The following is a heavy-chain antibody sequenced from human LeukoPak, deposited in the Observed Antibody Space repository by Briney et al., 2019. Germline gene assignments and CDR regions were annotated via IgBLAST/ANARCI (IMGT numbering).Heavy chain of an antibody. J-gene: IGHJ4*02. CDR1: GFTFSSYA. Sequence: GGSLRLSCAASGFTFSSYAMHWVRQAPGKGLEWVAVISYDGSNKYYADSVKGRFTISRDNSKNTLYLQMNSLRAEDTAVYYCAREDYSTGNDYWGQGTLVTVSS. CDR2: ISYDGSNK. D-gene: IGHD4-11*01. V-gene: IGHV3-30-3*01. CDR3: AREDYSTGNDY.